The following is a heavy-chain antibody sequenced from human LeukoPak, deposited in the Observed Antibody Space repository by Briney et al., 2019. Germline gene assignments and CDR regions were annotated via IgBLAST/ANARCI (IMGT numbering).Heavy chain of an antibody. Sequence: PGGSLRLSCAASGFTFSSYWMHWVRRAPGKGLEWVANIKQDGSETYYVDSVRGRFTISRDNAKNSLYLQMNSLRAEDTAVYYCARDFWGAYRVDFFDYWGQGTLVTVSS. CDR2: IKQDGSET. J-gene: IGHJ4*02. D-gene: IGHD3-3*01. CDR3: ARDFWGAYRVDFFDY. V-gene: IGHV3-7*01. CDR1: GFTFSSYW.